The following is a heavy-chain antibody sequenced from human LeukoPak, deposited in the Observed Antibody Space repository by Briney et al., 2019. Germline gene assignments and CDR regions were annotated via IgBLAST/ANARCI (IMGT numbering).Heavy chain of an antibody. Sequence: SVKVSCKAAGGSFNTYAISWVRQAPGQGLEWMGGIIPIIGTGNDAQKFQGRDMITADKSTSTAYMELSRLRSEDTAVYYCARDHDLTGTYEYLKYWGQGTLVSVSS. CDR1: GGSFNTYA. V-gene: IGHV1-69*06. CDR3: ARDHDLTGTYEYLKY. J-gene: IGHJ1*01. CDR2: IIPIIGTG. D-gene: IGHD7-27*01.